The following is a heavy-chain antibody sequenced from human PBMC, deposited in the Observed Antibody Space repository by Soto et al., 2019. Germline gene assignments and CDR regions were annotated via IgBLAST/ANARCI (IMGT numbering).Heavy chain of an antibody. J-gene: IGHJ6*02. CDR2: IKQDGSEK. CDR3: ARDPRPVDV. D-gene: IGHD6-6*01. V-gene: IGHV3-7*04. CDR1: GFTFSSYR. Sequence: EVQLVESGGGLVQPGGSLRLSCAASGFTFSSYRMSWVRQAPGKGLEWVANIKQDGSEKYYVDSVKGRFTISRDNAKNSLYLEMNSLRTEDTAVYYCARDPRPVDVWGQGTTVTVSS.